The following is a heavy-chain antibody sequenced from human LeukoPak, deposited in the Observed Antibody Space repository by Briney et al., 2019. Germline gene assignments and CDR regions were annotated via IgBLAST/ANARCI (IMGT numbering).Heavy chain of an antibody. CDR2: IYSGGNT. D-gene: IGHD1-26*01. Sequence: GGSLRLSCAASGLTVSSNCMSWVRQAPGKGLEWVSFIYSGGNTYCADSVKGRFTISRDNSKNTLYLQMNSLRAEDTAVYYCARGGSYLSAFDIWGQGTMVTVSS. CDR3: ARGGSYLSAFDI. CDR1: GLTVSSNC. J-gene: IGHJ3*02. V-gene: IGHV3-53*01.